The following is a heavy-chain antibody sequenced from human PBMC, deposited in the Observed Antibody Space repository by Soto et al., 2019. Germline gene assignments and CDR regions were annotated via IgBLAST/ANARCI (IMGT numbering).Heavy chain of an antibody. CDR2: ISGNGYTT. D-gene: IGHD5-18*01. J-gene: IGHJ3*02. Sequence: VQVLESGGDLVQPGGSLRLPCAVSGFTFTTSSINWVRQAPGKGLEWVSSISGNGYTTYYADSVTGRFTISTDNSKSTVFLQMNSLRVEDTALYYCAKGVEHSTADAFETWGQGTMVTVSS. CDR3: AKGVEHSTADAFET. V-gene: IGHV3-23*01. CDR1: GFTFTTSS.